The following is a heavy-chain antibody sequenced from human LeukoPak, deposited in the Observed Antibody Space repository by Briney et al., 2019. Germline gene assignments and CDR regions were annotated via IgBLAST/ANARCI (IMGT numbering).Heavy chain of an antibody. Sequence: HGESLKISCKGSGYSFTSYWITWVRQMPGKGLEWMGRIDPSDSYTNYSPSFQGHVTISADKSNSTAYLQWSSLKAWDTAMYYCARGLYTSSAYYFDYWCQGTLVTVSS. CDR3: ARGLYTSSAYYFDY. CDR2: IDPSDSYT. V-gene: IGHV5-10-1*01. CDR1: GYSFTSYW. D-gene: IGHD6-13*01. J-gene: IGHJ4*02.